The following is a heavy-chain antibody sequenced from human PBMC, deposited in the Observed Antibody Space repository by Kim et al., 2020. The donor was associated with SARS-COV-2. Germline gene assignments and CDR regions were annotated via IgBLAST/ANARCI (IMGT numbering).Heavy chain of an antibody. J-gene: IGHJ4*02. Sequence: SEIHFVDSLKGRFSISRDNAKNSVYLQMNSLGSEDTAVYYCAKHGYYVFDYWGQGTLVTVSS. V-gene: IGHV3-7*01. CDR2: SEI. D-gene: IGHD4-17*01. CDR3: AKHGYYVFDY.